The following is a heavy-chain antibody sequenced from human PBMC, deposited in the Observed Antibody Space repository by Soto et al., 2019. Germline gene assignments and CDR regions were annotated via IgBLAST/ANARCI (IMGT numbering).Heavy chain of an antibody. CDR3: AKEPRLQRVY. Sequence: GGSLRLSCEASGFPFGNYHMSWVRQAPGKGLEWVAGISAGGDETTYADSVKGRFTISRDNSRNTLYLQMNSLRVDDTALYYCAKEPRLQRVYWGQGTLVTVSS. CDR1: GFPFGNYH. D-gene: IGHD4-4*01. V-gene: IGHV3-23*01. CDR2: ISAGGDET. J-gene: IGHJ4*01.